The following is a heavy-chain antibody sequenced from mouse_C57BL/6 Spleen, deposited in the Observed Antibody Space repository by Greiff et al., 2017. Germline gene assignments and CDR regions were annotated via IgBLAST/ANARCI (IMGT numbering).Heavy chain of an antibody. J-gene: IGHJ2*01. CDR3: ARGYYGSRGGY. Sequence: QVQLQQSGAELVKPGASVKISCKASGYAFSSYWMNWVKQRPGKGLEWIGQIYPGDGDTNYNGKFKGKATLTADKSSSTAYMQLRSLTSENSAVYFCARGYYGSRGGYWGQGTTLTVSS. CDR1: GYAFSSYW. V-gene: IGHV1-80*01. D-gene: IGHD1-1*01. CDR2: IYPGDGDT.